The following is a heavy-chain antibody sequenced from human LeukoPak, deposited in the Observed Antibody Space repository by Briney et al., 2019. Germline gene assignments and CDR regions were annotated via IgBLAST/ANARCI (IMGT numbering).Heavy chain of an antibody. CDR2: INPNSGGT. CDR3: ARHPYSGSYHFDY. Sequence: SSVKVSCKASGYIFTGYYMHWVRQAPGQGLEWMGWINPNSGGTNSAQKFQGRVTMTRDTSISTAYMELSRLTSDDTAVYYCARHPYSGSYHFDYWGQGTLVTVSS. J-gene: IGHJ4*02. D-gene: IGHD1-26*01. CDR1: GYIFTGYY. V-gene: IGHV1-2*02.